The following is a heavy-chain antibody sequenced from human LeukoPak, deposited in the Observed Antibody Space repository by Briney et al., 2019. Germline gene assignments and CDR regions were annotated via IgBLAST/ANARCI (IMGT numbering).Heavy chain of an antibody. Sequence: ASVNVSCKASGYTFTDYYMHWVRQAPGQRLEWMGWINPNSAGTNYAQNFQGRVTMTRDTSINTAYMELTRLRSDDTAVYYGARRYCSSTSCYYFDYWGQGTLVTVSS. CDR1: GYTFTDYY. J-gene: IGHJ4*02. D-gene: IGHD2-2*01. CDR3: ARRYCSSTSCYYFDY. CDR2: INPNSAGT. V-gene: IGHV1-2*02.